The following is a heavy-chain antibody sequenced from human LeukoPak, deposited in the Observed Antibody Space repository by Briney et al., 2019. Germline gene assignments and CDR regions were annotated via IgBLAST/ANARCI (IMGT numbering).Heavy chain of an antibody. CDR2: ISGSGGST. CDR1: GFTFSSYG. D-gene: IGHD3-10*01. V-gene: IGHV3-23*01. CDR3: AKDRAGGSGPNDY. Sequence: GGTLRLSCAASGFTFSSYGMSWVRQAPGKGLEWVSAISGSGGSTYYADSVKGRFTISRDNSKNTLYLQMNSLRAEDTAVYYCAKDRAGGSGPNDYWGQGTLVTVSS. J-gene: IGHJ4*02.